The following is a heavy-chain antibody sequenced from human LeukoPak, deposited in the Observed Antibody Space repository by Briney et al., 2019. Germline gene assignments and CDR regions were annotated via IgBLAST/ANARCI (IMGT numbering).Heavy chain of an antibody. CDR2: ISYDGSNK. J-gene: IGHJ4*02. CDR1: GFPFSSYA. CDR3: ARSQGVRGVLTRRGYFDY. D-gene: IGHD3-10*01. V-gene: IGHV3-30*04. Sequence: GGPLRLSCAASGFPFSSYAMHWVRQAPGKGLEWVAVISYDGSNKYYADSVKGRFTISRDNSKNTLYLQMNSLRAEDTAVYYCARSQGVRGVLTRRGYFDYWGQGTLVTVSS.